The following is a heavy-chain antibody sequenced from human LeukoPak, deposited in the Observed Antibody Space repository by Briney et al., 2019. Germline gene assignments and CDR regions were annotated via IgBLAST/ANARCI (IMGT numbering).Heavy chain of an antibody. CDR2: IYYSGST. Sequence: SETLSLTCGVSGGSISSSSYYWGWIRQPPGKGLEWIGSIYYSGSTYYNPSLKSRVTISVDTSKNQFSLKLSSVTAADTAVYYCARDRSIAARLGDAFDMWGQGTMVTVSS. V-gene: IGHV4-39*07. J-gene: IGHJ3*02. D-gene: IGHD6-6*01. CDR1: GGSISSSSYY. CDR3: ARDRSIAARLGDAFDM.